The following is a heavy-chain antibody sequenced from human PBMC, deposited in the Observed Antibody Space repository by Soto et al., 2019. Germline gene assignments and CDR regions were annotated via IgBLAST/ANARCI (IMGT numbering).Heavy chain of an antibody. CDR2: LNWRGDNI. Sequence: GGSLRLSCTASGFSFDRYGMHWVRQVPGKGLEWVAGLNWRGDNIAYADSVKGGFTISRDNAKNSLFLPMSSLRPEATGLSSCAKDRSDLSSYEVDLDYRGHGTPVTASP. D-gene: IGHD5-12*01. V-gene: IGHV3-9*01. CDR3: AKDRSDLSSYEVDLDY. CDR1: GFSFDRYG. J-gene: IGHJ4*01.